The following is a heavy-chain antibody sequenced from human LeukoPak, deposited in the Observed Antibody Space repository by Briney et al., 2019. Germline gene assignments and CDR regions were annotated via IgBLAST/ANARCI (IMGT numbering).Heavy chain of an antibody. V-gene: IGHV1-3*01. J-gene: IGHJ4*02. Sequence: ASVKVSCKASGYSFNDYVINWVRQAPGQRLEWMGWINAGNGNTKFSQKFQDRVTITRDTSASTAYMELRSLRSEDTAVYYCARDRQQLALTFDYWGQGTLVTVSS. CDR3: ARDRQQLALTFDY. CDR1: GYSFNDYV. CDR2: INAGNGNT. D-gene: IGHD6-13*01.